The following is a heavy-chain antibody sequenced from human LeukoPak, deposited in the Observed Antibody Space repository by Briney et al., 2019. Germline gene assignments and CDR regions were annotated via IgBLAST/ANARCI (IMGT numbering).Heavy chain of an antibody. J-gene: IGHJ4*02. V-gene: IGHV4-39*07. CDR1: GGSISSSSYY. CDR2: IYHSGST. Sequence: SETLSLTCTVSGGSISSSSYYWGWIRQPPGKGLEWIGYIYHSGSTYYNPSLKSRVTISVDRSKNQFSLKLSSATAADTAVYYCATRSGSYPYFFDYWGQGTLVTVSS. D-gene: IGHD1-26*01. CDR3: ATRSGSYPYFFDY.